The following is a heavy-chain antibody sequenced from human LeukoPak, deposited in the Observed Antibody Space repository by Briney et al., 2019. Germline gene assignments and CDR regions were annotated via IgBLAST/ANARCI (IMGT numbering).Heavy chain of an antibody. CDR3: ARDGELERLDY. CDR2: ISSSSSYI. CDR1: VFTFSGYT. D-gene: IGHD1-1*01. J-gene: IGHJ4*02. V-gene: IGHV3-21*01. Sequence: GGCLGLSCAASVFTFSGYTINCVRQAPGKARECVSAISSSSSYIYYADSVKGRFTISRDNAKNSLYLQMNSLRADDTAVYYCARDGELERLDYWGQGTLVTVSS.